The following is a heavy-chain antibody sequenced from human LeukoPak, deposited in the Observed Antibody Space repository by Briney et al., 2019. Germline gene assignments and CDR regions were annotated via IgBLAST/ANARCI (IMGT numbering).Heavy chain of an antibody. V-gene: IGHV1-18*01. CDR2: ISAHNGNT. CDR1: GYTFTSYG. D-gene: IGHD3-22*01. Sequence: ASVKVSCKASGYTFTSYGISWVRQAPGQGLEWMGWISAHNGNTNYAQKLQGRVTMTTDTSTSTAYMELRSLRSDDTAVYYCARGVHYYDSSGYAFDIWGQGTMVTVSS. CDR3: ARGVHYYDSSGYAFDI. J-gene: IGHJ3*02.